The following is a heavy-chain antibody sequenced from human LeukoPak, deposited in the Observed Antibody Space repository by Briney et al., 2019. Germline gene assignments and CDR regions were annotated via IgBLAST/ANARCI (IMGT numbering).Heavy chain of an antibody. CDR2: ISWNSGSI. D-gene: IGHD2-2*01. CDR1: GFTFDDYA. J-gene: IGHJ3*02. CDR3: AKGVRYCSSTSCSNDAFDI. Sequence: GGSLRLSCAASGFTFDDYAMHWVRQAPGKGLEWVSGISWNSGSIGYADSVKGRFTISRDNAKNSLYLQMNSLRAEDMALYYCAKGVRYCSSTSCSNDAFDIWGQGTMVTVSS. V-gene: IGHV3-9*03.